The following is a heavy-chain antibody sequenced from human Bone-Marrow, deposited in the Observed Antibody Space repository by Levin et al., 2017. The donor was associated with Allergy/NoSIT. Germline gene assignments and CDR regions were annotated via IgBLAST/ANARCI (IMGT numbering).Heavy chain of an antibody. CDR1: GGTFSRSS. V-gene: IGHV1-69*10. J-gene: IGHJ5*01. D-gene: IGHD1-20*01. CDR2: IIPSVAIT. CDR3: ARGARVTGTTNWFDS. Sequence: RASVKVSCKASGGTFSRSSISWVRQAPGQGLEWMGGIIPSVAITNYAQTLQGRVTITADMSTNTVYMELSSLKSEDTAVYYCARGARVTGTTNWFDSWGQGTLVTVSS.